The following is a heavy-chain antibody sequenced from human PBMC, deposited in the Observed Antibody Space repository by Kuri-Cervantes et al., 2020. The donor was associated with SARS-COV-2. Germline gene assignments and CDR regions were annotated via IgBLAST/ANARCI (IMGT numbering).Heavy chain of an antibody. CDR2: IWYDGSNK. Sequence: GESLKISCAASGFTFSSYWMTWVRQAPGKGLEWVAVIWYDGSNKYYADSVKGRFTISRDNSKNTLYLQMNSLRAEDTAVYYCTRPHYDGFGWGQGTLVTVSS. V-gene: IGHV3-33*08. CDR1: GFTFSSYW. D-gene: IGHD3-22*01. CDR3: TRPHYDGFG. J-gene: IGHJ4*02.